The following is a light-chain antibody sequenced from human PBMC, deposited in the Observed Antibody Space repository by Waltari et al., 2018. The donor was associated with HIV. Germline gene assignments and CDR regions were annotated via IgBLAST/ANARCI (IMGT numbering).Light chain of an antibody. V-gene: IGLV3-1*01. J-gene: IGLJ2*01. CDR1: TPENIY. CDR3: QAWDSSTVL. CDR2: QDN. Sequence: SYELTQPPSVSVSPGQTATSTCAGDTPENIYACWYPQRPGQSPALFIYQDNKRPLGIPERFSGSRCGNIATLTISGAQAMDEAAYFCQAWDSSTVLFGGGTKLTVL.